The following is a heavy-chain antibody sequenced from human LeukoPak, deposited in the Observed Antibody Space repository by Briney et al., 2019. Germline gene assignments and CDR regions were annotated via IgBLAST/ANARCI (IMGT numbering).Heavy chain of an antibody. CDR2: INHNGNVN. CDR1: GFTLSSYT. V-gene: IGHV3-7*03. Sequence: GGSLRLSCAASGFTLSSYTMNWVRQAPGKGLEWVASINHNGNVNYYVDSVKGRFTISRDNAKNSLYLQMSDLRAEDTAVYFCARGGGLDVWGQGATVTVSS. CDR3: ARGGGLDV. J-gene: IGHJ6*02. D-gene: IGHD3-16*01.